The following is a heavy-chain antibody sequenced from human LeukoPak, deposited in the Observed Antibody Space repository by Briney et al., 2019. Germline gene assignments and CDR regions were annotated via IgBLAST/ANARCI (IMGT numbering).Heavy chain of an antibody. CDR1: GGSISSYY. J-gene: IGHJ5*02. V-gene: IGHV4-59*01. Sequence: SETLSLTCTVSGGSISSYYWSWIRQPPGKGLEWIGYIYYSGSTNYNPSLKSRVTISVDTSKNQFSLKLSSVTAADTAVYYCARGGGSWIINWFDPWGQGTLVTVSS. CDR3: ARGGGSWIINWFDP. D-gene: IGHD2-15*01. CDR2: IYYSGST.